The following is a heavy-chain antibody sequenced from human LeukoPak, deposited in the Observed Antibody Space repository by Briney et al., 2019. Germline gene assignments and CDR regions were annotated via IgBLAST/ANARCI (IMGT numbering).Heavy chain of an antibody. CDR1: GGSFSGYY. Sequence: SETLSLTCAVYGGSFSGYYWSWIRQPPGKGLEWIGEINHSGSTNYNPSLKSRVTISVDTSKNQFSLKLSSVTAADTAVYYCARDPLWAAFDIWGQGTMVTVSS. V-gene: IGHV4-34*01. CDR3: ARDPLWAAFDI. J-gene: IGHJ3*02. CDR2: INHSGST. D-gene: IGHD7-27*01.